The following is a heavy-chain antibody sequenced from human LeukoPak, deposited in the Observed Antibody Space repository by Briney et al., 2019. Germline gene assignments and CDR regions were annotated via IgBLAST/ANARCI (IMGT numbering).Heavy chain of an antibody. V-gene: IGHV1-69*13. J-gene: IGHJ6*02. D-gene: IGHD3-3*01. CDR2: IIPIFGTA. CDR1: GGTFSSYA. CDR3: VWSGGPHTHYYYYGMDV. Sequence: GASVKVSCKASGGTFSSYAISWVRQAPGQGLEWMGGIIPIFGTANYAQKFQGRVTITADESTSTAYMELSSLRSEDTAVYYCVWSGGPHTHYYYYGMDVWGQGTTVTVSS.